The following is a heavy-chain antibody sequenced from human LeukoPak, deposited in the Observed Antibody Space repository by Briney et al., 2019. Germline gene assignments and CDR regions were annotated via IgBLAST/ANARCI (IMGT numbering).Heavy chain of an antibody. Sequence: GGSLRLSCATSGFTFSSYSMTWVRQAPGKGLEWVAKIKQDGSGKNYVDSVKGRFTISRDNTKNSLFLQMNSLRAEDTAVYYCARAMGTSYGFWSGSYTVSYFYYMDVWGKGTTVTVSS. CDR1: GFTFSSYS. J-gene: IGHJ6*03. CDR2: IKQDGSGK. V-gene: IGHV3-7*01. CDR3: ARAMGTSYGFWSGSYTVSYFYYMDV. D-gene: IGHD3-3*01.